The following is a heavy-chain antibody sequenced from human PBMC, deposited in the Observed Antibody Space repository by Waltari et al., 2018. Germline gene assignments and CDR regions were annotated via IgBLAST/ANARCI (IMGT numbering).Heavy chain of an antibody. D-gene: IGHD6-19*01. CDR2: IRYEGSNK. CDR1: GVPSRCTA. V-gene: IGHV3-30*02. J-gene: IGHJ5*02. Sequence: VQLVESGGGVVQPGGHLRLSCAASGVPSRCTAMHWVRPAPGKGLEWVAFIRYEGSNKYYADSVKGRFTISRDNSKNTLYLQMNSLRAEDTAVYYCAKSAVAGSNWFDPWGQGTLVTVSS. CDR3: AKSAVAGSNWFDP.